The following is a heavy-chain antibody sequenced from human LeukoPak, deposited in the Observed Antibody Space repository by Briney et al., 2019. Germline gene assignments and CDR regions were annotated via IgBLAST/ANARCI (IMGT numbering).Heavy chain of an antibody. Sequence: ASVKVSCKASGYTLSDHYMNWVRQAPGQGLEWMGWINPNSGGTNYAQKFQGRVTMTRDASISSVYMELSSLRSDDTAVYYCARSRRLGAFRDAFAIWGQGTMVTVSS. J-gene: IGHJ3*02. D-gene: IGHD1-26*01. V-gene: IGHV1-2*02. CDR2: INPNSGGT. CDR3: ARSRRLGAFRDAFAI. CDR1: GYTLSDHY.